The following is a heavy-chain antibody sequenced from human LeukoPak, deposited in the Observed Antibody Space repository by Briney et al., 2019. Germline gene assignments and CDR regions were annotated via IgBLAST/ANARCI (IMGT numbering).Heavy chain of an antibody. D-gene: IGHD5-24*01. CDR2: IIPIFGTA. CDR3: ARDNSVRDEAWWFNP. J-gene: IGHJ5*02. V-gene: IGHV1-69*06. Sequence: SVKVSCKASGGTFISYAISWVRQAPGQGLEWMGGIIPIFGTANYAQKFQGRVTITADKSTSTAYMELSSLRSEDTAVYYCARDNSVRDEAWWFNPWGQGTLVTVSS. CDR1: GGTFISYA.